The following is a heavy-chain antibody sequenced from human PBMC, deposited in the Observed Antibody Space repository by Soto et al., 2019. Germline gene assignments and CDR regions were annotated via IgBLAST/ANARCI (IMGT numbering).Heavy chain of an antibody. V-gene: IGHV3-23*01. Sequence: GWSMRLSSASSGFTFRSYAMIWCRQAPGKGLDWVSAISGSGGSTYYADSVNGRFTISRDNSKNTLYLQMNSLRAEDTAVYYSAKDCIAAPGVVRYWGQGTLVTVSS. CDR3: AKDCIAAPGVVRY. J-gene: IGHJ4*02. CDR2: ISGSGGST. CDR1: GFTFRSYA. D-gene: IGHD6-13*01.